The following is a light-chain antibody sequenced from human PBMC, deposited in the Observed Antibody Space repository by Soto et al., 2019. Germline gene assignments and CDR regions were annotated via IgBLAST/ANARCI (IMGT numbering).Light chain of an antibody. J-gene: IGKJ5*01. Sequence: TVLTRSPRTMAPYAIERATXSCRXTQSVDSTYLAWYQQEPGQSPRLLIYDASSRATGIPDRFSGSGSGTDFPLTISRLEPEDFAVYYCQHYGSRPCISFGQGTGVE. CDR2: DAS. CDR1: QSVDSTY. V-gene: IGKV3-20*01. CDR3: QHYGSRPCIS.